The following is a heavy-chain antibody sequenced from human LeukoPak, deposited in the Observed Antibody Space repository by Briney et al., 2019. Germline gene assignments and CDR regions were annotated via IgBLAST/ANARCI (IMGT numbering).Heavy chain of an antibody. Sequence: GGSLRLSCAASGFTFSDYGMHWVRQAPGKGLEWVAFIQYDGSSKSYADSVKGRFTISRDNSKNTLYLQMNSLRAEDTAVYYCARLDYYGSGSYYFDYWGQGTLVTVSS. CDR2: IQYDGSSK. CDR1: GFTFSDYG. V-gene: IGHV3-30*12. D-gene: IGHD3-10*01. CDR3: ARLDYYGSGSYYFDY. J-gene: IGHJ4*02.